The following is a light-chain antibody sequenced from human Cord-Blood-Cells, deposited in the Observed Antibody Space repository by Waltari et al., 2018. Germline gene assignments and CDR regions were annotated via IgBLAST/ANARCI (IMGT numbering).Light chain of an antibody. Sequence: EIVLTQSPATLSLSPGERATLSCRASQSVSSYLAWYQQKPGQAPRLLIYDASNRATGIRARFSGSVSGTDFTLTISSLEPEDCAVYYCQQRSNWPRFTFGPGTKVDIK. J-gene: IGKJ3*01. V-gene: IGKV3-11*01. CDR1: QSVSSY. CDR3: QQRSNWPRFT. CDR2: DAS.